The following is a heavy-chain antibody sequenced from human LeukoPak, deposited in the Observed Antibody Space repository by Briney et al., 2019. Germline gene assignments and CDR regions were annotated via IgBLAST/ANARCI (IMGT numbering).Heavy chain of an antibody. J-gene: IGHJ4*02. V-gene: IGHV3-15*01. CDR3: TTVGAYIWGYYFDY. CDR1: GFTFSNAW. D-gene: IGHD3-16*01. CDR2: IKSKTDGGTT. Sequence: GGSLRLSCAASGFTFSNAWISWVRQAPGKGLEWVGRIKSKTDGGTTDYAAPVKGRFTISRDDSKNTLYLQMNSLKTEDTAVYYCTTVGAYIWGYYFDYWGQGTLVTVSS.